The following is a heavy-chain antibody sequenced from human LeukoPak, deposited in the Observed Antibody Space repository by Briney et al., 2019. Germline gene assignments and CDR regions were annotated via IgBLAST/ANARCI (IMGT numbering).Heavy chain of an antibody. D-gene: IGHD3-22*01. V-gene: IGHV1-69*04. J-gene: IGHJ4*02. CDR2: IIPILGIA. Sequence: GASVKVSCKASGGTFSSYAISWVRQAPGQGLEWMGRIIPILGIANYAQKFQGRVTITADKSTSTAYMELSSLRSEDTAVYYCASNYYDSSGYSLYWGRGTLVTVSS. CDR1: GGTFSSYA. CDR3: ASNYYDSSGYSLY.